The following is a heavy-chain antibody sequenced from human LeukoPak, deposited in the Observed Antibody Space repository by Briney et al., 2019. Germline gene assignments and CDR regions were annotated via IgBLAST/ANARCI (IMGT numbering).Heavy chain of an antibody. Sequence: SETLSLTCTVSGYSISSGCYWGWIRQPPGKGLEWIGSIYHSGSTYYNPSLKSRVTISVDTSKNQFSLKLSSVTAADTAVYYCARTLGWASSRYPFDGWGQGTLVTVSS. CDR2: IYHSGST. D-gene: IGHD3-16*02. V-gene: IGHV4-38-2*02. J-gene: IGHJ4*02. CDR3: ARTLGWASSRYPFDG. CDR1: GYSISSGCY.